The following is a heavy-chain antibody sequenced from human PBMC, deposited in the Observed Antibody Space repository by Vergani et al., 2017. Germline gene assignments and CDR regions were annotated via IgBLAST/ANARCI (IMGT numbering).Heavy chain of an antibody. Sequence: EVQLVESGGVVVQPGGSLRLSCAAFGFTFDDYTMHWVRQAPGKGLEWVSLISWDGGSTYYADSVKGRFTISRDNSKNSLYLQMNSLRTEDTALYYCAKESGYDILTGYDDAFDIWGQGTMVTVSS. J-gene: IGHJ3*02. CDR3: AKESGYDILTGYDDAFDI. D-gene: IGHD3-9*01. V-gene: IGHV3-43*01. CDR2: ISWDGGST. CDR1: GFTFDDYT.